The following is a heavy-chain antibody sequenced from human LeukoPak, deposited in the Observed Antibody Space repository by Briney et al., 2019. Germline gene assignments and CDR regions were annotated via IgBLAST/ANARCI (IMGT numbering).Heavy chain of an antibody. CDR1: GFTFSSYG. CDR3: AKIMITLGGVIVMVDY. Sequence: GGSLRLSCAASGFTFSSYGMHWVRQAPGKGLEWVAFIRYDGSNKYYADSVKGRFTISRDHSKNTLYLQMNSLRAEDTAVYYCAKIMITLGGVIVMVDYWGQGTLVTVSS. V-gene: IGHV3-30*02. D-gene: IGHD3-16*02. CDR2: IRYDGSNK. J-gene: IGHJ4*02.